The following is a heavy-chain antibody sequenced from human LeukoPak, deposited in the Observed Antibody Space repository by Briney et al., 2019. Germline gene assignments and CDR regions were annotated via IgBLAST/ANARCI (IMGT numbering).Heavy chain of an antibody. CDR2: IRYDGSQK. J-gene: IGHJ4*02. CDR3: AKGREEWLQYNPFDY. Sequence: QPGGSLRLSCAASGFTFSSYGMHWVREAPGKGLEWVTFIRYDGSQKYYADSVKGRFTISRDNSKNTLYLQMNSLRAEDTAVFYCAKGREEWLQYNPFDYWGQGTLVTVSS. CDR1: GFTFSSYG. D-gene: IGHD5-24*01. V-gene: IGHV3-30*02.